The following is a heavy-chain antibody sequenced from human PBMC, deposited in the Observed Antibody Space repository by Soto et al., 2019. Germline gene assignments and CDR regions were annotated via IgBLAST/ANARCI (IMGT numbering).Heavy chain of an antibody. V-gene: IGHV3-74*01. CDR3: ARGGYCSGGSCHYYYMDV. Sequence: EVQLVESGGGLVQPGGSLRLSCAASGFTFSSYWMHWVRQAPGKGLVWVSRINSDGSSTSYADSVKGRFTISRDNAKNTLYLQMNSLRAEDTAVYYCARGGYCSGGSCHYYYMDVWGKGTTVTVSS. CDR1: GFTFSSYW. J-gene: IGHJ6*03. CDR2: INSDGSST. D-gene: IGHD2-15*01.